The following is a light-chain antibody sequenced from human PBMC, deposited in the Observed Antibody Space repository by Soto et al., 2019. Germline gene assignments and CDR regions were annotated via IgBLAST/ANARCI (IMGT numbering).Light chain of an antibody. V-gene: IGKV3-20*01. Sequence: EIVLTQSPGTLSLSPGERATLSCRASQSVSTSYLAWYQQKPGQAPRLLIYGASSRATGIPDRFSGSGSGTDFTLTTSRLEPADFAVYYCQQFGGSPRTFGQGTKVDIK. J-gene: IGKJ1*01. CDR1: QSVSTSY. CDR2: GAS. CDR3: QQFGGSPRT.